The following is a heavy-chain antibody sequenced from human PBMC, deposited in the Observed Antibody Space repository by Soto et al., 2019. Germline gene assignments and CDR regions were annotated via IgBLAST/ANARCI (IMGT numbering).Heavy chain of an antibody. Sequence: GASVKVSCKASGYTFTSYGISWVRQAPGQGLEWMGWISAYNGNTNYAQKLQGRVTMTTDTSTSTAYMELRSLRSDDTAVYYCARVYSVDWGATISNFDYWGQGTLVTVSS. CDR2: ISAYNGNT. CDR1: GYTFTSYG. V-gene: IGHV1-18*01. D-gene: IGHD5-12*01. CDR3: ARVYSVDWGATISNFDY. J-gene: IGHJ4*02.